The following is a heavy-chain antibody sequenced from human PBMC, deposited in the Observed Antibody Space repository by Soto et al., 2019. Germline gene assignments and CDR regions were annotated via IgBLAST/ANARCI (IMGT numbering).Heavy chain of an antibody. Sequence: QVQLQESGPGLVKPSGTLSLTCAVSGGSISSSNWWSWVRQPPGKGLEWIGESYHSGSTKYNPSLRSRVTRSVDKSQNQFSLKLSSVTAADTAVYYCARVSGSYYYGMDVWGQGTTVTVSS. CDR2: SYHSGST. CDR3: ARVSGSYYYGMDV. J-gene: IGHJ6*02. CDR1: GGSISSSNW. V-gene: IGHV4-4*02.